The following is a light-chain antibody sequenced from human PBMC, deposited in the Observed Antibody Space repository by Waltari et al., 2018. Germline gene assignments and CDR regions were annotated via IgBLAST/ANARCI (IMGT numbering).Light chain of an antibody. CDR1: QDIDRY. Sequence: DVQVTQSPSSLSASVGDSVTITCRTSQDIDRYLIWYQQKPGNAPKLLIYAASYLQSGVPSRFSGSGSGTDFSLTISSLQPEDFAVYYCQQNYRTPTFGGGIKVEVK. CDR3: QQNYRTPT. V-gene: IGKV1-39*01. CDR2: AAS. J-gene: IGKJ4*01.